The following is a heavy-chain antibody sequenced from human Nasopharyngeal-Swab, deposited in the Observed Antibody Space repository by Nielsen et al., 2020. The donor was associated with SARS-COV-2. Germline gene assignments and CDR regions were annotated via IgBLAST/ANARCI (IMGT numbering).Heavy chain of an antibody. V-gene: IGHV1-46*02. CDR1: GYTLNNYY. J-gene: IGHJ6*02. CDR3: ARRGRCSGSSCDMDV. D-gene: IGHD2-2*01. Sequence: ASVQVTCKASGYTLNNYYIHRVRQAPGQGLEWMGMIKPGSGGTTYAQKFQGRVTMTRDTSTSTVFMDLSSLRSEDTAVYYCARRGRCSGSSCDMDVWGQGTTVTVSS. CDR2: IKPGSGGT.